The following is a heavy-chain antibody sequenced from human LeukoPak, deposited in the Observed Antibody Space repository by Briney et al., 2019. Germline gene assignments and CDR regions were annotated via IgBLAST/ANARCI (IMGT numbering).Heavy chain of an antibody. Sequence: PSETLSLTCTVSGGSISSSSYYWGWIRQPPGKGLEWIGSIYYSGSTYYNPSLKSRVTISVDTSKNQFSLKLSSVTAADTAVYYCAREFGGDIVVVPDHERQDFDIWGQGTMVTVSS. CDR3: AREFGGDIVVVPDHERQDFDI. D-gene: IGHD2-2*01. CDR2: IYYSGST. CDR1: GGSISSSSYY. V-gene: IGHV4-39*07. J-gene: IGHJ3*02.